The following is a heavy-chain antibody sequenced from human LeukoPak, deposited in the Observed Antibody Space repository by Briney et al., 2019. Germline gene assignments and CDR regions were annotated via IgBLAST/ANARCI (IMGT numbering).Heavy chain of an antibody. J-gene: IGHJ6*03. CDR2: INADGSRT. D-gene: IGHD4-17*01. V-gene: IGHV3-74*01. CDR1: GFTFSNYW. Sequence: GGSLRLSSAAFGFTFSNYWMHWVRQAPGKGLVWVSRINADGSRTNYANTVKGRFTISRDNAKNTLYLQMNSLRADDTAVYYCARGSVTKGYFYYMDVWGKGTTVSVSS. CDR3: ARGSVTKGYFYYMDV.